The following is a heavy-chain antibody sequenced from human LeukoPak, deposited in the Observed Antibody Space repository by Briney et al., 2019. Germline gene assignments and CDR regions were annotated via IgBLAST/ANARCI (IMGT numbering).Heavy chain of an antibody. D-gene: IGHD5-12*01. CDR1: GGSISSGSYY. CDR3: ARYSGYLDYYFDY. J-gene: IGHJ4*02. CDR2: IYYSGST. Sequence: ASETLSLTCTVSGGSISSGSYYWGWIRQPPGKGLEWIGSIYYSGSTYYNPSLKSRVTISVDTSKNQFSLKLSSVTAADTAVYYCARYSGYLDYYFDYWGQGTLVTVSS. V-gene: IGHV4-39*01.